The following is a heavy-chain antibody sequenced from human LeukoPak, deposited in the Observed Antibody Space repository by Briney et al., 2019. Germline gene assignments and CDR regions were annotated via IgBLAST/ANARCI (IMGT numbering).Heavy chain of an antibody. J-gene: IGHJ4*02. CDR1: GSTFSSYA. CDR2: VSSSSTNK. V-gene: IGHV3-21*04. Sequence: PGGSLRLSCAASGSTFSSYAMNWVRQAPGKGLEWVSSVSSSSTNKFYADSVKGRFTISRDDAKNSLYLQMNSLRVEDTAVYYCARDGRGSYYFDYWGQGTLVTVSS. D-gene: IGHD1-26*01. CDR3: ARDGRGSYYFDY.